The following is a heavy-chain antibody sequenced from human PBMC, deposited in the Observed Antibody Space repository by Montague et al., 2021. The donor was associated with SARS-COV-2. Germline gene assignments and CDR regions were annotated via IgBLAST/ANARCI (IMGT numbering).Heavy chain of an antibody. CDR2: ITGSGGTT. V-gene: IGHV3-23*01. J-gene: IGHJ4*02. D-gene: IGHD1-7*01. CDR3: AKHRTGTTPFDY. CDR1: GFTFSSYA. Sequence: FLRLSCAASGFTFSSYAMSWVRQAPGKGLEWVSEITGSGGTTYYADSVKGRFTISRDNSKYTLFLQMHSLRAEDTAIYYCAKHRTGTTPFDYWGQGTLVTVSS.